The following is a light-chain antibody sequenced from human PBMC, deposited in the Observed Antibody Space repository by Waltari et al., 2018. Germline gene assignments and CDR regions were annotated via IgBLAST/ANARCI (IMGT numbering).Light chain of an antibody. J-gene: IGLJ2*01. CDR1: SSNIRAGHA. CDR3: HSFDSSLSTGVV. Sequence: QSVLTQPPSVSGAPGQRVTISCTGTSSNIRAGHAVPWYQQFPGTAPKLLIYGNSNRPSGVPDRFSGSKSDTSASLTITGLQAEDEADYFCHSFDSSLSTGVVFGGGTKVTVL. CDR2: GNS. V-gene: IGLV1-40*01.